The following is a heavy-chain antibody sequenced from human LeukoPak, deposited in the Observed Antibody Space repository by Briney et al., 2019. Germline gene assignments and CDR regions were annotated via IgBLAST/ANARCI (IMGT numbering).Heavy chain of an antibody. D-gene: IGHD3-10*01. Sequence: GGSLRLSCAASGFAFSTYSMNWVRQAPGKGLEWVSFLSSSSTIYYADSVKGRFTTSRDNAKNSLYLQINSLRAEDTAMYYCARDRGYYFDYWGQGALVTVSS. CDR2: LSSSSTI. V-gene: IGHV3-48*01. CDR1: GFAFSTYS. J-gene: IGHJ4*02. CDR3: ARDRGYYFDY.